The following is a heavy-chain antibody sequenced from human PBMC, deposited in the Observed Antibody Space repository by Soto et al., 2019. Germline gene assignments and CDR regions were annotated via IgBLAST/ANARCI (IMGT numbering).Heavy chain of an antibody. D-gene: IGHD1-1*01. J-gene: IGHJ4*02. V-gene: IGHV4-59*12. CDR3: DRVQER. Sequence: PSETLSLTCTVSGGSISRDYWSWIRQPPGKGLEWIGYIYYSGSTNYNPSLKSRVTISVDRSKNQFSLKLSSVTAADTAVYYCDRVQERWGQGTRVTVSS. CDR2: IYYSGST. CDR1: GGSISRDY.